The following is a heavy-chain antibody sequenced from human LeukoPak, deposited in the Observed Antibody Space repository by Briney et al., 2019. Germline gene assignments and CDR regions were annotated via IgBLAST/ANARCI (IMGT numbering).Heavy chain of an antibody. CDR2: INAGNGNT. D-gene: IGHD6-13*01. CDR3: ARVRVTAGYYYYYMDV. Sequence: GASVKVSCKASGYTFTSYSMYWVRQAPGQRLEWMGWINAGNGNTKYSQKFQGRVTMTRDTSISTAYMELSRLRSDDTAVYYCARVRVTAGYYYYYMDVWGKGTTVTVSS. J-gene: IGHJ6*03. V-gene: IGHV1-3*01. CDR1: GYTFTSYS.